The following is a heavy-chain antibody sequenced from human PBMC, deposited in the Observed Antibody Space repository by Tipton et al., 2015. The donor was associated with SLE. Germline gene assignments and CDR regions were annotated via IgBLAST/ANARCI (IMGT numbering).Heavy chain of an antibody. CDR3: AREVEGYSSSRFKGFFDV. CDR1: GGSINSGSYY. D-gene: IGHD6-13*01. V-gene: IGHV4-61*09. J-gene: IGHJ4*02. CDR2: IYTRGST. Sequence: TLSLTCTVSGGSINSGSYYWSWIRQPAGKGLEWIGHIYTRGSTDYNPSLMSRVTISRDTSKNQFSLRLSSVTAADTAVYYCAREVEGYSSSRFKGFFDVWGQGTLITVSS.